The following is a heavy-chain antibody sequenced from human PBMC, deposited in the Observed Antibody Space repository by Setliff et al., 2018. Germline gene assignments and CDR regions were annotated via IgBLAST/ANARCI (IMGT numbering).Heavy chain of an antibody. CDR1: GYIFSSYG. CDR2: IYTDNGNT. Sequence: ASVKVSCKASGYIFSSYGINWVRQAPGQGLELMGFIYTDNGNTKYSKNFQDRVAITRDTSASTAYMELSSLTSEDTAVYFCARGSRGFDYWGQGALVTVSS. J-gene: IGHJ4*02. CDR3: ARGSRGFDY. V-gene: IGHV1-3*04.